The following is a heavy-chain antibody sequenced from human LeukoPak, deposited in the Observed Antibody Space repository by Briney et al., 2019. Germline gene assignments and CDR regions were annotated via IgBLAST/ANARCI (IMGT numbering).Heavy chain of an antibody. CDR3: ASWRGYRGYDYGFDY. J-gene: IGHJ4*02. V-gene: IGHV3-30*03. CDR1: GFTFSSYG. CDR2: ISYDGSNK. D-gene: IGHD5-12*01. Sequence: PGGSLRLSCAASGFTFSSYGMHWVRQAPGKGLEWVAVISYDGSNKYYPDSVKGRFTISRDNSKNTLYLQMDSLRAEDTAVYYCASWRGYRGYDYGFDYWGQGTLVTVSS.